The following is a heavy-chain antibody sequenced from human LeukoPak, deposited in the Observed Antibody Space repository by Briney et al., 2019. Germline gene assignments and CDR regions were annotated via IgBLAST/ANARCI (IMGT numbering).Heavy chain of an antibody. D-gene: IGHD2-21*02. CDR3: ARDCGGDCEGGMGHFDY. CDR1: GGSISSGGYY. CDR2: IYYSGST. J-gene: IGHJ4*02. Sequence: NPSETLSLTCTVSGGSISSGGYYRSWIRQHPGKGLEWIVYIYYSGSTYYNPSLKSRVTISVDTSKNQFSLKLSSVTAADTAVYYCARDCGGDCEGGMGHFDYWGQGTLVTVSS. V-gene: IGHV4-31*03.